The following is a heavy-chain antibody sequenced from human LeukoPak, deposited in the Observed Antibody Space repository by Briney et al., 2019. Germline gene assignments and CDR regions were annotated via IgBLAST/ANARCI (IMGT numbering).Heavy chain of an antibody. CDR2: INHSGST. Sequence: SETLSLTCAVYGGSFSGYYWSWIRQPPGKGLEWIGEINHSGSTNYNPSLKSRVTISVDTSKNQFSLKLSSVTAADTAVYYCARDLYYGDSGGPAFDIWGQGTMVTVSS. CDR1: GGSFSGYY. CDR3: ARDLYYGDSGGPAFDI. J-gene: IGHJ3*02. D-gene: IGHD4-17*01. V-gene: IGHV4-34*01.